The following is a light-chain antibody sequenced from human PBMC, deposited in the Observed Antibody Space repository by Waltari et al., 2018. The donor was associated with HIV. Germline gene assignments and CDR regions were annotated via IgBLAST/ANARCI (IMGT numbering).Light chain of an antibody. V-gene: IGKV4-1*01. CDR2: WAS. CDR1: QNVLYRANNRDC. CDR3: QQYCSPPNT. J-gene: IGKJ5*01. Sequence: DIVMTQSPDSLSVSLGERATMNCKSSQNVLYRANNRDCLAWYQQRPGQPPKVLIYWASARESGVPERFNGSGSGTDFTLTINSLQAEDVATYYCQQYCSPPNTFGQGTRLEIK.